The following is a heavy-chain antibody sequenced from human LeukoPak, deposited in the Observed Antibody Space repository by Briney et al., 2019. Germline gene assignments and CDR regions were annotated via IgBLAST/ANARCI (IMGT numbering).Heavy chain of an antibody. J-gene: IGHJ4*02. CDR1: GGSISSYY. V-gene: IGHV4-59*01. CDR2: IYYSGTT. CDR3: ARSGEFGVVNDY. Sequence: KPSETLSLTCTVSGGSISSYYWSWIRQPPGKGLEWIGYIYYSGTTNYNPSLKSRVTISVDTSKNQFSLKLSSVTAADTAVYYCARSGEFGVVNDYWGQGTLVTVSS. D-gene: IGHD3-3*01.